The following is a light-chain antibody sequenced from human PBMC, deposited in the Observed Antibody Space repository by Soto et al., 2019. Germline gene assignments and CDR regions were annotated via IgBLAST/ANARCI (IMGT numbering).Light chain of an antibody. CDR1: QIISNW. V-gene: IGKV1-5*03. Sequence: DIQMTQSPSTLSASVGDRVTITCRASQIISNWLAWYQQKPGEAPKVLIYKASSLETGVPSRFSGSGSGTEFTLTISSLQPDDFATYYCQQSNSYPFTFGPGTKVNIK. CDR3: QQSNSYPFT. J-gene: IGKJ3*01. CDR2: KAS.